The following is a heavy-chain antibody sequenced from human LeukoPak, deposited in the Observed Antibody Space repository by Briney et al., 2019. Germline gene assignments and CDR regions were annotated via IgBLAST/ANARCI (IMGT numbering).Heavy chain of an antibody. Sequence: SETLSLTCTVSGGSISGSGYYWGWVRQPPGKGLEWIGSIYESGSIYYNPSLNSRVTISVDTSKNQFSLKLFSVTAADTAVYYCARLHHRSAYGGWFDPWGQGTLVTVSS. J-gene: IGHJ5*02. CDR2: IYESGSI. CDR1: GGSISGSGYY. D-gene: IGHD3-16*01. CDR3: ARLHHRSAYGGWFDP. V-gene: IGHV4-39*07.